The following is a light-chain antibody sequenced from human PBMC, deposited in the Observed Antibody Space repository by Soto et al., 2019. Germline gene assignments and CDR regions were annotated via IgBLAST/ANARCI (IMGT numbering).Light chain of an antibody. CDR3: QQYGTSPPMYT. Sequence: EIVLTQSPGILYLSPGERATLSCRASQSVSSTYLAWYQQKPGQAPRLLIYATSSRATGIPDRFSGSGSGTDFTLTISRLEPEDFAVYYCQQYGTSPPMYTFGQGTKLEIK. CDR2: ATS. V-gene: IGKV3-20*01. CDR1: QSVSSTY. J-gene: IGKJ2*01.